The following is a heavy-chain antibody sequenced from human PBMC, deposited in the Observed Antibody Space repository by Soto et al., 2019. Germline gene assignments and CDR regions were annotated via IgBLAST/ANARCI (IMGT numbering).Heavy chain of an antibody. CDR2: IIPIFGTA. D-gene: IGHD1-26*01. Sequence: QVQLVQSGAEVKKPGSSVKVSCKASGGTFSSYAISWLRQAPGQGLEWMGGIIPIFGTANYEQKFQGRVTITADESTSTAYMDLSSLRSEDTAVYYCARGGLGGSYKTDYWGQGTLGTVSS. CDR1: GGTFSSYA. V-gene: IGHV1-69*01. J-gene: IGHJ4*02. CDR3: ARGGLGGSYKTDY.